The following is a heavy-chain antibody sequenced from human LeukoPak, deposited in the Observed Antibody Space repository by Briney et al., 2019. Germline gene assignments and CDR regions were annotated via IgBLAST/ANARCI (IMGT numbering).Heavy chain of an antibody. D-gene: IGHD3-22*01. CDR3: ARLKYYDSTGYSPGYYMDV. Sequence: SETLSLTCTVSGGSIINYYWSWIRQPAGTGLEWVGRIYVTGSTIYNPSLQSRLSMSVDTSKNQFSLRLTSVSAADTAVYYCARLKYYDSTGYSPGYYMDVWGKGITVTVSS. CDR2: IYVTGST. CDR1: GGSIINYY. J-gene: IGHJ6*03. V-gene: IGHV4-4*07.